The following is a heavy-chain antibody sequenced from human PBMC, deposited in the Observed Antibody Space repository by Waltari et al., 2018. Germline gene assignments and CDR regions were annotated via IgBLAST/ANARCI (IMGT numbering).Heavy chain of an antibody. D-gene: IGHD4-4*01. CDR1: GFTVSSNY. CDR3: ARLHSSGSYFDY. J-gene: IGHJ4*02. V-gene: IGHV3-66*02. Sequence: EVQLVESGGGLVQPGGSLRLSCAASGFTVSSNYMSWVRQAPGKGLEGVSVIYRGGSTYFADSVKGRLTISRDSSKNTLYLQMNSLRAEDTAVYYCARLHSSGSYFDYWGQGTLVTVSS. CDR2: IYRGGST.